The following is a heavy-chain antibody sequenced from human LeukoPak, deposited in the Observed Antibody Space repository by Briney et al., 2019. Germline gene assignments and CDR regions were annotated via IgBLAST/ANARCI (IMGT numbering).Heavy chain of an antibody. Sequence: GGSLRLSCAASGFTFSSYSMNWVRQAPGPGLEWVSSISSSSSYIYYADSVKGRFTISRDNAKNSLYLQMNSLRAEDTAVYYSAREGSGWYSVSWYYFDYWGQGTLVTVSS. J-gene: IGHJ4*02. V-gene: IGHV3-21*01. CDR1: GFTFSSYS. CDR2: ISSSSSYI. CDR3: AREGSGWYSVSWYYFDY. D-gene: IGHD6-19*01.